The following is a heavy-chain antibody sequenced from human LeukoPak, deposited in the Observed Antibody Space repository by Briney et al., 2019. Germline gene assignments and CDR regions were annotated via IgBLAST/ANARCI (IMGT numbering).Heavy chain of an antibody. J-gene: IGHJ4*02. D-gene: IGHD3-22*01. CDR3: ARGRGYYYDSSGQDY. CDR1: GGSFSGYY. Sequence: PSETLSLTCAVYGGSFSGYYWSWIRQPPGKGLEWIGEINHSGSTNYNPSLKSRVTISVDTSKNQFSLKLSSVTAADTAVYYCARGRGYYYDSSGQDYWGQGTLVTVSS. CDR2: INHSGST. V-gene: IGHV4-34*01.